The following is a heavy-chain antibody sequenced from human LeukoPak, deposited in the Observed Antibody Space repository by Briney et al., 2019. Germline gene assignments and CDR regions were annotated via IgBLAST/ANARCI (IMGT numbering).Heavy chain of an antibody. CDR2: IYYSGST. CDR1: GGSISSSSYY. CDR3: ARHVAAAGTCVDY. J-gene: IGHJ4*02. V-gene: IGHV4-39*01. Sequence: SETLSLTCTVSGGSISSSSYYWGWIRQPPGKGLEWIGSIYYSGSTYYNPSLKSRVTISVDTSKNQFSLKLSSVTAADTALYFCARHVAAAGTCVDYWGQGTLVTVSS. D-gene: IGHD6-13*01.